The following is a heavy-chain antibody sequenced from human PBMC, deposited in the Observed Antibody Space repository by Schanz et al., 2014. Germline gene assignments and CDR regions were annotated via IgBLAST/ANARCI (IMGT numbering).Heavy chain of an antibody. J-gene: IGHJ4*02. Sequence: QVQLVQSGAEVKKPGASVKVSCKASGYTFTSYGISWVRQAPGQGPEWMGWISDYNADTKYAQKVQGRVTMTTDSSTNTAYMELRSLRSDDTAVYFCARDLLNFYDDTAAYYFGDFWGQGTLVTVSS. D-gene: IGHD3-22*01. CDR2: ISDYNADT. V-gene: IGHV1-18*04. CDR1: GYTFTSYG. CDR3: ARDLLNFYDDTAAYYFGDF.